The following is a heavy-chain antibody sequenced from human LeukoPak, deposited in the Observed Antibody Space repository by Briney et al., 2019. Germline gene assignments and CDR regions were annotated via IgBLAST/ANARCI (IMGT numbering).Heavy chain of an antibody. CDR3: AKGAVTATRKFDY. Sequence: GGSLRLSCAASGFTFSSYAMHWVRQAPGKGLEWVAVISYDGSNKYYADSVKGRFTISRDNSKNTLYLQMNSLRDEDTAVYYCAKGAVTATRKFDYWGQGTLVTVSS. CDR2: ISYDGSNK. CDR1: GFTFSSYA. V-gene: IGHV3-30-3*01. J-gene: IGHJ4*02. D-gene: IGHD2-21*02.